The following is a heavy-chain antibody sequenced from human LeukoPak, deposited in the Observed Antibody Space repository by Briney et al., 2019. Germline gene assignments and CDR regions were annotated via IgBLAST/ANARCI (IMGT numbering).Heavy chain of an antibody. V-gene: IGHV3-30*01. CDR2: ISYDGSNK. D-gene: IGHD5-18*01. CDR3: ARESGYSYGSAFDY. CDR1: GFTFSSYA. J-gene: IGHJ4*02. Sequence: TGGSLRLSCAASGFTFSSYAMHWVRQAPGKGLEWVVVISYDGSNKYYADSVKGRFTISRDNSKNTLYLQMNSLRAEDTAVYYCARESGYSYGSAFDYWGQGTLVTVSS.